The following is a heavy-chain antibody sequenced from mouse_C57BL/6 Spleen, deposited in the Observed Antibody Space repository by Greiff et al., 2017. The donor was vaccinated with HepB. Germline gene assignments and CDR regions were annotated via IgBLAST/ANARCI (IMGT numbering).Heavy chain of an antibody. Sequence: VQLQQSGAELVRPGSSVKLSCKASGYTFTSYWMHWVKQRPIQGLEWIGNIDPSDSETHYNQKFKDKATLTVDKSSSTAYMQLSSLTSEDSAVYYCAIYYYGSSGAYWGQGTLVTVSA. V-gene: IGHV1-52*01. CDR2: IDPSDSET. J-gene: IGHJ3*01. CDR1: GYTFTSYW. D-gene: IGHD1-1*01. CDR3: AIYYYGSSGAY.